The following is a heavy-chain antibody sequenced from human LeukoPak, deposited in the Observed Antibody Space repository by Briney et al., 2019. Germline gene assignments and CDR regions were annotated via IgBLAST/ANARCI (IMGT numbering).Heavy chain of an antibody. V-gene: IGHV5-51*01. CDR1: GYRFTNYW. J-gene: IGHJ4*02. CDR3: ARHVAYSSGWYSDY. Sequence: GESLKISCKGSGYRFTNYWIGWVRQMPGKGLEWMGIIYPGDSDTRYSPSFQGQVTISADKSISTAYLQWSSLKASDTAIYYCARHVAYSSGWYSDYWGQGTLVTVSS. CDR2: IYPGDSDT. D-gene: IGHD6-19*01.